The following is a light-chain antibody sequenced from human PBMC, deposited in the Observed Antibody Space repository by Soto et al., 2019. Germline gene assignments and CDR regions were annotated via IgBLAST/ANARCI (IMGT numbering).Light chain of an antibody. J-gene: IGKJ5*01. CDR3: KRNDSYLRG. CDR1: QGVSSY. V-gene: IGKV1-8*01. Sequence: AIRMTQSPSSFSSSTGDRVTITCRASQGVSSYFAWCQQKPGKAPQILIYAASSLQSGVPSGFSGRGPGTDFTPPIADLQSEDFETFTGKRNDSYLRGFGQGTRLEI. CDR2: AAS.